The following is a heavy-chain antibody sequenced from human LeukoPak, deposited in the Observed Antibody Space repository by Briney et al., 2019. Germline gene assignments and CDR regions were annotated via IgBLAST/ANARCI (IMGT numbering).Heavy chain of an antibody. CDR3: AALLGYCSSTSCYNFDY. D-gene: IGHD2-2*01. CDR2: IYYSGST. Sequence: SETLSLTCTVSGGSISSSSYYWGWIRQPPGTGLEWIGSIYYSGSTYYNPSLKSRVTISVDTSKNQFSLKLSSVTAADTAVYYCAALLGYCSSTSCYNFDYWGQGTLVTVSS. CDR1: GGSISSSSYY. V-gene: IGHV4-39*01. J-gene: IGHJ4*02.